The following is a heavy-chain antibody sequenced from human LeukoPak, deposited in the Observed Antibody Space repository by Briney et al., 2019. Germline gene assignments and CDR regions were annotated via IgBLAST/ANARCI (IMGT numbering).Heavy chain of an antibody. CDR2: ISSNGGST. CDR1: GFTFSSYA. CDR3: ARGSDY. Sequence: GGSLRLSCAASGFTFSSYAVHWVRQAPGKGLEYVSAISSNGGSTYYANSVKGRFTISRDNSKNTLYLQMGSLRAEDMAVYYCARGSDYWGQGTLVTVSS. J-gene: IGHJ4*02. V-gene: IGHV3-64*01.